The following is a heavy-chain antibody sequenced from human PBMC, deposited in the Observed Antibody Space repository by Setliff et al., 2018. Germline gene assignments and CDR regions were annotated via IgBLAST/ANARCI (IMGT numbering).Heavy chain of an antibody. D-gene: IGHD2-15*01. Sequence: GASVKVSCKASGGPLNSYSFSWVRQAPGQGLEWMGRIIPVLDITRYSQKFQGRVTITADESTSTAYMELSSLRSEDTAVYYCARGSYCSGGSCSGRDFDYWGQGTLVTVSS. V-gene: IGHV1-69*02. CDR2: IIPVLDIT. CDR3: ARGSYCSGGSCSGRDFDY. J-gene: IGHJ4*02. CDR1: GGPLNSYS.